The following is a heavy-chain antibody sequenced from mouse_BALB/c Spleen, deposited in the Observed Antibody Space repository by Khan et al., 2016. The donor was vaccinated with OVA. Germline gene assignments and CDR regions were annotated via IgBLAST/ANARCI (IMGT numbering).Heavy chain of an antibody. CDR1: GFTFSSYG. CDR3: ARMARTIN. Sequence: EVELVESGGGLVQPGGSLKISCAASGFTFSSYGMSWVRQTPGKRLELVATINSNAGSTYYPDSVKGRFTISRDNAKNTQYLQMSSLKSEDTARYYCARMARTINWGQGTTVTVSS. V-gene: IGHV5-6-3*01. CDR2: INSNAGST. J-gene: IGHJ2*01.